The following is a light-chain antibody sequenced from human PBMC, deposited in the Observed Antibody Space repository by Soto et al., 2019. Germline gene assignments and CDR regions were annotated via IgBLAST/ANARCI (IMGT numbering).Light chain of an antibody. Sequence: EIVMTQSPATLSVSPGERATLSCRASQSVRSNLAWFQQKPGQAPRLLISGASSRATGIPDRFSGSGSGTDFTLTISRLEPEDFAVYYCQQCGSSPPITFGQGTRLEI. J-gene: IGKJ5*01. CDR3: QQCGSSPPIT. V-gene: IGKV3-20*01. CDR2: GAS. CDR1: QSVRSN.